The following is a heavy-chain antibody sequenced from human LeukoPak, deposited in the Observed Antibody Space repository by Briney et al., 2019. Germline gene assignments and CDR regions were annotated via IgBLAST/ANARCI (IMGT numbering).Heavy chain of an antibody. CDR1: GGSFNGYY. CDR2: INHSGST. D-gene: IGHD2-15*01. J-gene: IGHJ5*02. Sequence: SETLSLTCAVYGGSFNGYYWNWIRQPPGKGLEWIGEINHSGSTNYNPSLKSRVTISVDTSKNQFSLKLSSVTAADTAVYYCARGRLYCSGGSCYLGWFDPWGQGTLVTVSS. V-gene: IGHV4-34*01. CDR3: ARGRLYCSGGSCYLGWFDP.